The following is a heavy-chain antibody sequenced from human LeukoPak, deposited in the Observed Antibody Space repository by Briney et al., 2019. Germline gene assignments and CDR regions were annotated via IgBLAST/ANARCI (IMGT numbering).Heavy chain of an antibody. V-gene: IGHV1-69*02. J-gene: IGHJ4*02. CDR3: ARAPMITFGGVIEALYYFDY. Sequence: SVKVSCKASGGTFSSYTISWVRQAPGQGLEWMGRIIPILGIANYAQKFQARVTITADKSTSTAYMEQSSLRSEDTAVYYCARAPMITFGGVIEALYYFDYWGQGTLVTASS. CDR2: IIPILGIA. D-gene: IGHD3-16*02. CDR1: GGTFSSYT.